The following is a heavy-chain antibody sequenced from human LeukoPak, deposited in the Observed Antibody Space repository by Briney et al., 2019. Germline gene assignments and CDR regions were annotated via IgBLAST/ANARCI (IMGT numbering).Heavy chain of an antibody. J-gene: IGHJ4*02. D-gene: IGHD5-12*01. Sequence: PGGSLRLSSAASGFTFSSYAMSWVRLAPGNGLEWVSAISGSGGSTYYADSVKGRFTISRDNSKNTLYLQMNSLRAEDPAVYYCAKDIVATTDYFDYWGQGTLVTVSS. CDR1: GFTFSSYA. V-gene: IGHV3-23*01. CDR2: ISGSGGST. CDR3: AKDIVATTDYFDY.